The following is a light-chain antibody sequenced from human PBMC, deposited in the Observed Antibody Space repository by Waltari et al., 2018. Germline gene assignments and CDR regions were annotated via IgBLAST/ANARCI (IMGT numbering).Light chain of an antibody. Sequence: DIVMTQSPLSLPVTPGEPASISCRSSQSLLDSDGYNYMGWFLQKPGQSPQLLIFLGSNRASGVPDRFSGSGSGTHFTLKISTVEAEDVGIYYCMQALQTPLTFGQGTKVEIK. CDR2: LGS. CDR1: QSLLDSDGYNY. J-gene: IGKJ1*01. CDR3: MQALQTPLT. V-gene: IGKV2-28*01.